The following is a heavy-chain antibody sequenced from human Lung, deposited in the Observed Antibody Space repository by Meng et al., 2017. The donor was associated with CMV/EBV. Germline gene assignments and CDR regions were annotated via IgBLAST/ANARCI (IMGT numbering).Heavy chain of an antibody. CDR2: VHYSGIT. D-gene: IGHD6-13*01. Sequence: SETLSLXCTVSGVSVSSGSYYWRWIRQPPGKGLEWIGYVHYSGITNYNPSLKSRVTISLDTSKNQFSLRLSSVTAADTAVYFCARFLDSWFYFDSWGQGTPVTVSS. CDR1: GVSVSSGSYY. CDR3: ARFLDSWFYFDS. J-gene: IGHJ4*02. V-gene: IGHV4-61*01.